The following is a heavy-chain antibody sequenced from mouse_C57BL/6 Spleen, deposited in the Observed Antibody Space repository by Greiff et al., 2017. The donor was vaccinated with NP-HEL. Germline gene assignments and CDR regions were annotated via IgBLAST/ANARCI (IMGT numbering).Heavy chain of an antibody. Sequence: EVQLQESGGGLVQPGGSMKLSCVASGFTFSNYWMNWVRQSPEKGLEWVAQIRLKSDNYATHYAESVKGRFTISRDDSKSSVYLQMNNLRAEDTGIYYCTGGYYYGSSYLAYWGQGTLVTVSA. D-gene: IGHD1-1*01. CDR1: GFTFSNYW. J-gene: IGHJ3*01. V-gene: IGHV6-3*01. CDR3: TGGYYYGSSYLAY. CDR2: IRLKSDNYAT.